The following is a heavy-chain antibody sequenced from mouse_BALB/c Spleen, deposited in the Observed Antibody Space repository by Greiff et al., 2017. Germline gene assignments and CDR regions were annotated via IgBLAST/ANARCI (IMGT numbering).Heavy chain of an antibody. CDR1: GFAFSSYD. CDR3: ARHGRYGNYGDY. Sequence: EVQLVESGGGLVKPGGSLKLSCAASGFAFSSYDMSWVRQTPGKRLEWVAYISSGGGSTYYPDTVKGRFTISRDNAKNTLYLQMSSLKSEDTAMYYCARHGRYGNYGDYWGQGTTLTVSA. J-gene: IGHJ2*01. CDR2: ISSGGGST. D-gene: IGHD2-10*02. V-gene: IGHV5-12-1*01.